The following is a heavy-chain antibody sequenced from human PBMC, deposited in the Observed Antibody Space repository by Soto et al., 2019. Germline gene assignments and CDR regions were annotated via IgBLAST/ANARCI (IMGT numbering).Heavy chain of an antibody. CDR3: AKFFVETGGSSGWPWSFHF. CDR1: GFTFSSYA. J-gene: IGHJ4*02. Sequence: GGSLRLSCAASGFTFSSYAMSWVRQAPGKGLEWVSAISGTGGTTYYADPVKGRFTISRDNSRNTLHLQMNSLRAEDTAIYYCAKFFVETGGSSGWPWSFHFWGQGTLVTVSS. D-gene: IGHD6-25*01. V-gene: IGHV3-23*01. CDR2: ISGTGGTT.